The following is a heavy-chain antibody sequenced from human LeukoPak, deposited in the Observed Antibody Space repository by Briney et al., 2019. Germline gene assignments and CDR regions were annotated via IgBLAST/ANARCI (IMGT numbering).Heavy chain of an antibody. CDR1: AFTFSTYW. CDR2: IKKDGSET. CDR3: ANGDEFEY. J-gene: IGHJ4*02. D-gene: IGHD5-24*01. Sequence: GGSLRLSCATAAFTFSTYWMSWVRQAPGKGRGWVANIKKDGSETYYADSVTGRFTIFRDNAKNSLYLQVDSLRVDDSAVYYCANGDEFEYWGQGTLVIVSS. V-gene: IGHV3-7*01.